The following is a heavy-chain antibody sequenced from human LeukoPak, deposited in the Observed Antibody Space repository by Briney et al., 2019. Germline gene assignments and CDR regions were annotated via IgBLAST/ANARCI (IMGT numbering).Heavy chain of an antibody. CDR1: GFTFSNYA. CDR3: AKGYGWEASYYYYYMDV. Sequence: GGSLRLSCAASGFTFSNYAMSWVRRAPGKGLEWVSAISGGGNSTYYADSVKGRFTIFRDNSRNTLYLQMNSLRTEDTAVYYCAKGYGWEASYYYYYMDVWGKGTTVTFSS. CDR2: ISGGGNST. V-gene: IGHV3-23*01. D-gene: IGHD1-26*01. J-gene: IGHJ6*03.